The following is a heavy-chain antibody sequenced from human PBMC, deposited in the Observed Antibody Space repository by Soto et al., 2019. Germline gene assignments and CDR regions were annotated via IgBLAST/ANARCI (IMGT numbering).Heavy chain of an antibody. V-gene: IGHV4-31*03. CDR3: ARGRGCDIVVVVAATGSAFDI. Sequence: QVQLQESGPGLVKPSQTLSLTCTVSGGSISSGGYYWSWIRQHPGKGLEWIGYIYYSGSTYYNPSLKSRVTISVDTSKNQFSLKLSSVTAADTAVYYCARGRGCDIVVVVAATGSAFDIWGQGPMVTVSS. J-gene: IGHJ3*02. CDR2: IYYSGST. D-gene: IGHD2-15*01. CDR1: GGSISSGGYY.